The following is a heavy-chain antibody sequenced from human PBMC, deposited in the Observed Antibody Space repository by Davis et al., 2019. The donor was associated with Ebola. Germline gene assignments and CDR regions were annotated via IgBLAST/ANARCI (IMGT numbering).Heavy chain of an antibody. Sequence: AASVKVSCKASGYTLTTYDIHWVRQATGQGLEWMGWMNPNSENTGYAQKFQGRVTMTRSTSISTAYMELSSLRSEDTAVYYCARGGYFDWLTRWHYYGMDVWSQGTTVTVSS. CDR3: ARGGYFDWLTRWHYYGMDV. J-gene: IGHJ6*02. CDR2: MNPNSENT. D-gene: IGHD3-9*01. CDR1: GYTLTTYD. V-gene: IGHV1-8*01.